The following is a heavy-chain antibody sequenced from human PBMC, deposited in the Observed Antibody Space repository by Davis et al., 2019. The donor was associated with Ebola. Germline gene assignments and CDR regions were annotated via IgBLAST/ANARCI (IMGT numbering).Heavy chain of an antibody. V-gene: IGHV1-3*01. CDR3: ARDRGGDYSFDY. J-gene: IGHJ4*02. Sequence: ASVKVSCKSSGYTFTNYAMHWVRQAPGQRLEWMGWINAGNGNTKYSQKLQGRVTISRDTSASTAYMDLSSLRSEDTSVYYCARDRGGDYSFDYWGQGTLVTVSS. CDR2: INAGNGNT. D-gene: IGHD3-10*01. CDR1: GYTFTNYA.